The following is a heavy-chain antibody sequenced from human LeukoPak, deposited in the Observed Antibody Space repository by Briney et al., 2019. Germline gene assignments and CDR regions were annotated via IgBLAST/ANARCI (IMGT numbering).Heavy chain of an antibody. CDR3: ARTLYYFDY. Sequence: NPSETLSLTCAVSGYSISSGYYWGWIRQPPGKGLEWIGEINHSGSTNYNPSLKSRVTISVDTSKNQFSLKLSSVTAADTAVYYCARTLYYFDYWGQGTLVTVSS. CDR1: GYSISSGYY. J-gene: IGHJ4*02. CDR2: INHSGST. V-gene: IGHV4-38-2*01.